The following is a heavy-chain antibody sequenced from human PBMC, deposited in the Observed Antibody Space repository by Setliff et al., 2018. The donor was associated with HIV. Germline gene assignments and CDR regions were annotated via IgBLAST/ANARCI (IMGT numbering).Heavy chain of an antibody. CDR1: GGSISSGSYY. CDR2: IYYSGSI. Sequence: SETLSLTCTVSGGSISSGSYYWGWIRQPPGKGLEWIGSIYYSGSINYSPSFRGRLTISLDTSENQFSLHLTSVTATDTAVYYCARAEGDAYNSLPYFDSWGPGALVTVSS. J-gene: IGHJ4*02. CDR3: ARAEGDAYNSLPYFDS. V-gene: IGHV4-39*07. D-gene: IGHD1-1*01.